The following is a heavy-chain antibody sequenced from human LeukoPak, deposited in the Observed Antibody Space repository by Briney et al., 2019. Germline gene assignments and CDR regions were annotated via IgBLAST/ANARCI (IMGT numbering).Heavy chain of an antibody. CDR3: ARSTMIAPRGAFDI. D-gene: IGHD3-22*01. Sequence: GGSLRLSCAASGFTFSTYSMNWVRQAPRKGLEWVLSISSSRSYIYYADSVKGRFTISRDNAKKSLYLQMNSLRVEDTALYYCARSTMIAPRGAFDIWGQGTMVTVSS. CDR2: ISSSRSYI. CDR1: GFTFSTYS. J-gene: IGHJ3*02. V-gene: IGHV3-21*01.